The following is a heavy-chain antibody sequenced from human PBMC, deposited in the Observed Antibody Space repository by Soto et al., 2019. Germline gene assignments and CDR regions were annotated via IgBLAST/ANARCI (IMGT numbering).Heavy chain of an antibody. CDR3: SREAAAERNYYGLDV. V-gene: IGHV1-18*04. CDR1: GYIFSRYG. CDR2: ISGYHGNT. Sequence: QVQLVQSGPEVRKPGASVKVSCKASGYIFSRYGISWVRQAPGQGLEWMAWISGYHGNTKFGERVQGRVNVTTDTSTRTAYMELRSLRSDDTAVYYCSREAAAERNYYGLDVWGQGTTVLVSS. J-gene: IGHJ6*02. D-gene: IGHD6-13*01.